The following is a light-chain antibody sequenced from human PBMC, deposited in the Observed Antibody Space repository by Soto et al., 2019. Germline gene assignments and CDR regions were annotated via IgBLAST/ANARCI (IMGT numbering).Light chain of an antibody. CDR3: QQRSNWQELT. CDR1: QSVNDY. CDR2: DAS. Sequence: EIVLTQSPATLSLSPGERATLSCRASQSVNDYLAWYQQKPGQAPRLLIYDASNRATGIPARFSGWGSGTDFTFTISSLEPEDFAVYFCQQRSNWQELTFGGGTKVEIK. V-gene: IGKV3-11*01. J-gene: IGKJ4*01.